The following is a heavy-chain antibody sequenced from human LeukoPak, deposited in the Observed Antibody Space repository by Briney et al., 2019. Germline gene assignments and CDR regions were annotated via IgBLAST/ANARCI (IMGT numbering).Heavy chain of an antibody. J-gene: IGHJ4*02. D-gene: IGHD2-21*02. V-gene: IGHV1-69*13. Sequence: SVKVSCKASGYPFSAHFLNWVRQAPGQGLEWMGGIIPIFGTANYAQKFQGRVTITADESTSTAYMELSSLRSEDTAVYYCAREKSYCGGDCYSDFDYWGQGTLVTVSS. CDR3: AREKSYCGGDCYSDFDY. CDR2: IIPIFGTA. CDR1: GYPFSAHF.